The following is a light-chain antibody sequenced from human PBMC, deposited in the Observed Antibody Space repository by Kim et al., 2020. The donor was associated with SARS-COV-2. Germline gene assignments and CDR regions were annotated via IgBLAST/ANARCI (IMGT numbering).Light chain of an antibody. V-gene: IGLV3-1*01. CDR2: QDS. CDR3: QAWDSSTAVV. CDR1: ELVHKY. Sequence: SYELTQPPSVSVSPGQTASITCSGDELVHKYTSWYKQKPGQSPVLVMYQDSKRPSGIPERFSGSNSGNTATLTISGTQAMDEADYYCQAWDSSTAVVFGGGTQLTVL. J-gene: IGLJ2*01.